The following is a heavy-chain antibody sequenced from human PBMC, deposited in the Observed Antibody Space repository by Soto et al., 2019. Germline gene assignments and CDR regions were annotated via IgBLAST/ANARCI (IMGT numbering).Heavy chain of an antibody. D-gene: IGHD3-22*01. V-gene: IGHV4-59*01. CDR1: GGSISSYY. Sequence: ASETLSLTCTVSGGSISSYYWSWIRQPPGKGLEWIGYIYYSGSTNYNPSLKSRVTISVDTSKNQFSLKLSSVTAADTAVYYCARAQYDDSSAYFDYWGQGTLVTVSS. CDR3: ARAQYDDSSAYFDY. CDR2: IYYSGST. J-gene: IGHJ4*02.